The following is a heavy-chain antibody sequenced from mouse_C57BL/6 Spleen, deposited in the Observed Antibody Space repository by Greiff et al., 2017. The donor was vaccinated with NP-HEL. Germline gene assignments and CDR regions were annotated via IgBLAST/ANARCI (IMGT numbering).Heavy chain of an antibody. Sequence: EVQLVESGGGLVQPGGSLSLSCAASGFTFTDYYMSWVRQPPGKALEWLGFIRNKANGYTTEYSASVKGRFTISRDNSQSILYLQMNALRAEDSATYYCARSVFITSGNYCDYWGQGTTLTVSS. J-gene: IGHJ2*01. D-gene: IGHD1-1*01. V-gene: IGHV7-3*01. CDR1: GFTFTDYY. CDR3: ARSVFITSGNYCDY. CDR2: IRNKANGYTT.